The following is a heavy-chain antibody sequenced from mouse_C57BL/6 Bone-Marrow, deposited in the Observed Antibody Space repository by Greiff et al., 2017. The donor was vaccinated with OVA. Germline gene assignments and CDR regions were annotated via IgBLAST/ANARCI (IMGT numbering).Heavy chain of an antibody. V-gene: IGHV2-2*01. CDR2: IWSGGST. CDR3: ARGPPFAY. Sequence: QVQLQQSGPGLVQPSQSLSITCTVSGFSLTSYGVHWVRQSPGKGLEWLGVIWSGGSTDYNAAFISRLSISKDNSKSQVFFKMNSLQADDTAIYYCARGPPFAYWGQGTLVTVSA. D-gene: IGHD6-1*01. CDR1: GFSLTSYG. J-gene: IGHJ3*01.